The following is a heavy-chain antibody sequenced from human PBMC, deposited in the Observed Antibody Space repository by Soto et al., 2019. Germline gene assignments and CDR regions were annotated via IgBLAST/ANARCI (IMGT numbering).Heavy chain of an antibody. CDR3: ARRYGPGFDY. CDR2: IYYSGST. D-gene: IGHD4-17*01. J-gene: IGHJ4*02. V-gene: IGHV4-39*01. CDR1: GGNIISIGYC. Sequence: SLPMPVTCTVSGGNIISIGYCWGRNRQPPGKGLEWIGTIYYSGSTYYNPSLKSRVTISVDTSKNQFSLKLSSVTAADTAVYYCARRYGPGFDYWGQGTLVTVSS.